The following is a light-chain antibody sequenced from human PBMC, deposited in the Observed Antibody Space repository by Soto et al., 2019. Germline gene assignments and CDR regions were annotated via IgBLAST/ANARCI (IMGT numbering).Light chain of an antibody. CDR3: QQTYSTLPYT. CDR1: QTIHMF. V-gene: IGKV1-39*01. Sequence: DIQMTQSPSSLSASVGDSVTVTCRASQTIHMFLKWYQQKPGKAPELLIYHASILQSGVPSRFSGSGSGTDFTLHISSLQIEDFATYYCQQTYSTLPYTFGQGTKLEI. J-gene: IGKJ2*01. CDR2: HAS.